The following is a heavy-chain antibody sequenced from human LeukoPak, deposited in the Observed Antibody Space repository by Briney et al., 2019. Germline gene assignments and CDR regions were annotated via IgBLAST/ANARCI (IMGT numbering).Heavy chain of an antibody. J-gene: IGHJ5*02. CDR2: INHSGST. V-gene: IGHV4-34*01. CDR3: ARGGIRFLEWLRNWFDP. Sequence: SETLSLTCAVYGGSFSGYYWSWTRQPPGKGLEWIGEINHSGSTNYNPSLKSRVTISVDTSKNQFSLKLSSVTAADTAVYYCARGGIRFLEWLRNWFDPWGQGTLVTVSS. D-gene: IGHD3-3*01. CDR1: GGSFSGYY.